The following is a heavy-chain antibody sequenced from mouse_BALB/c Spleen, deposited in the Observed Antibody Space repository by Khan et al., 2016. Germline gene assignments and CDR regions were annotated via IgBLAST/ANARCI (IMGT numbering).Heavy chain of an antibody. V-gene: IGHV9-2-1*01. CDR3: AGFYYGFAY. CDR2: INTETGET. CDR1: GYTFTDYS. D-gene: IGHD2-1*01. Sequence: QIQLVQSGPELKKPGETVKISCKASGYTFTDYSMHWVKQAPGTGLKWMGWINTETGETTYADDFKGRFAFSLETSASTAYLQSNKLKNEDQARYFCAGFYYGFAYWGQGTLVTVSA. J-gene: IGHJ3*01.